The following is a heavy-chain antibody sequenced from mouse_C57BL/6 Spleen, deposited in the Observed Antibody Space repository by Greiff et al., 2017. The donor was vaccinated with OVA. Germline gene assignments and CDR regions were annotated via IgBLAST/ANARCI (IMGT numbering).Heavy chain of an antibody. D-gene: IGHD1-1*01. Sequence: EVKLVESGGGLVQPGGSLKLSCAASGFTFSDYYMYWVRQTPEKRLEWVAYISNGGGSTYYPDTVKGRFTNSRDNAKNTLYLQMSRLKSEDTAMYYCARQGYYGSPFAYWGQGTLVTVSA. CDR2: ISNGGGST. CDR1: GFTFSDYY. J-gene: IGHJ3*01. CDR3: ARQGYYGSPFAY. V-gene: IGHV5-12*01.